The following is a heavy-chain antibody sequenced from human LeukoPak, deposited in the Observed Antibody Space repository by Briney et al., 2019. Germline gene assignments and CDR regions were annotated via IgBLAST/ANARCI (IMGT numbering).Heavy chain of an antibody. CDR2: INSDESST. J-gene: IGHJ6*02. CDR1: GFTFSNAW. CDR3: AREGCGGDCYSNYYYGMDV. Sequence: PGRSLRLSCAASGFTFSNAWMSWVRQAPGKGLEWVSRINSDESSTSYADSVKGRFTISRDNAKNTLYLQMNSLRAEDTAVYYCAREGCGGDCYSNYYYGMDVWGQGTTVTVSS. V-gene: IGHV3-74*01. D-gene: IGHD2-21*02.